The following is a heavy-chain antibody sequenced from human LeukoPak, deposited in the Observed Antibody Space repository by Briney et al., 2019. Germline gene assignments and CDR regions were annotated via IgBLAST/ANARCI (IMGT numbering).Heavy chain of an antibody. V-gene: IGHV4-34*01. Sequence: SETLSLTCAVYGGSFSGYYWSWIRQPPGKGLEWIGEINHSGSTNYNPPLKSRVTISVDTSKNQFSLKLSSVTAADTAVYYCARPELRYYDFWSGYSFDYWGQGTLVTVSS. CDR1: GGSFSGYY. D-gene: IGHD3-3*01. CDR3: ARPELRYYDFWSGYSFDY. CDR2: INHSGST. J-gene: IGHJ4*02.